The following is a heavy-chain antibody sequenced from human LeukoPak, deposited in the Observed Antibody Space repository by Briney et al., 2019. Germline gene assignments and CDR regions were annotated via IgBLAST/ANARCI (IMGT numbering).Heavy chain of an antibody. CDR3: AREVDTAMVPVYYFDY. CDR1: GGSISSYY. CDR2: IYTSGST. D-gene: IGHD5-18*01. J-gene: IGHJ4*02. V-gene: IGHV4-4*07. Sequence: PSETLSLTCTVSGGSISSYYWSWIRQPAGKGLEWIGRIYTSGSTNYNPSLKSRVTMSVDTSKNQFSLKLSSVTAADTAVYYCAREVDTAMVPVYYFDYWGQETLVTVSS.